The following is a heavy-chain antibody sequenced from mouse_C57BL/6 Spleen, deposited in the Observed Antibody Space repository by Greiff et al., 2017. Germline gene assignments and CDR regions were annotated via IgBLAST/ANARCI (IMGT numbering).Heavy chain of an antibody. V-gene: IGHV1-72*01. CDR2: IDPNSGGT. CDR3: AREAYDYAMDH. CDR1: GYTFTSYW. J-gene: IGHJ4*01. D-gene: IGHD2-12*01. Sequence: VQLQQSGAELVKPGASVKLSCKASGYTFTSYWMHWVKQRPGRGLEWIGWIDPNSGGTKYNEKFKSKATLTVDKPSSTAYMQLSSLTSEDSAVYYCAREAYDYAMDHWGQGTSVTVSS.